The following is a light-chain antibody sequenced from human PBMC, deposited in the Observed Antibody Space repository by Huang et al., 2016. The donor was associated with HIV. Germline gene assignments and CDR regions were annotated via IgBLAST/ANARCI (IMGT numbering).Light chain of an antibody. J-gene: IGKJ2*01. CDR2: SSS. V-gene: IGKV3-15*01. CDR3: QQYNHWPPYT. CDR1: QSVSTN. Sequence: EIVLTQSPATLSVSPGERVTLPCRASQSVSTNLAWYQQKPGQAPRPLIYSSSSRAAGGPARFSGSGSATEFSLTITSLQSEDFAIYYCQQYNHWPPYTFGQGTKLEIK.